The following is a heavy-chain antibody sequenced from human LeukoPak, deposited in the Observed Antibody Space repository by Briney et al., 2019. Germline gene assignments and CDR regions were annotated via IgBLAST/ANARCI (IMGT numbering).Heavy chain of an antibody. Sequence: GGSLRLSCVASGFTVSSNYMSWVRQAPGKGLEWVSVIYNDGSSYYADSVKGRFTISRDNSKNTLYLQMNSLRAEDTAVYYCARDRPFGGVLDFDYWGQGTLVTVSS. D-gene: IGHD3-16*01. V-gene: IGHV3-66*01. J-gene: IGHJ4*02. CDR3: ARDRPFGGVLDFDY. CDR2: IYNDGSS. CDR1: GFTVSSNY.